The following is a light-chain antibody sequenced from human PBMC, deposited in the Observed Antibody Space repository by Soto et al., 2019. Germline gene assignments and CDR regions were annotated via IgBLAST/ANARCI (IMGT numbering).Light chain of an antibody. CDR2: EVS. V-gene: IGLV2-8*01. CDR1: SSDVGAYNY. J-gene: IGLJ1*01. CDR3: SSYADSNNYV. Sequence: QSALTQPPSASGSPGQSVTISCTGTSSDVGAYNYVSWYQQHPGKAPKLMIYEVSKRPSGVHDRFSGSKSGNTASLTVSGLQAEDEADYYCSSYADSNNYVFGTGTKLTVL.